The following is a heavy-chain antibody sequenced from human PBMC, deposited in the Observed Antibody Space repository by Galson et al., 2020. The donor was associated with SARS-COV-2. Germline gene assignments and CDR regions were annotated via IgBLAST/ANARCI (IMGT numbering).Heavy chain of an antibody. V-gene: IGHV7-4-1*02. CDR1: GYTFTSYA. Sequence: GESLKISCKASGYTFTSYAMNWVRQAPGQGLEWMGWINTNTGNPTYAQGFTGRFVFSLDTSVSTAYLQISSLKAEDTAVYYCARDFDSSSWWAPVNYYYYMDVWGKGTTVTVSS. D-gene: IGHD6-13*01. CDR2: INTNTGNP. J-gene: IGHJ6*03. CDR3: ARDFDSSSWWAPVNYYYYMDV.